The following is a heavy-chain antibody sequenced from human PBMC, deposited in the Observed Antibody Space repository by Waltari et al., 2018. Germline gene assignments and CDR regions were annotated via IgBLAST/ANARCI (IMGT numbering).Heavy chain of an antibody. D-gene: IGHD3-10*01. J-gene: IGHJ4*02. V-gene: IGHV1-8*03. CDR2: MNPNSGNT. Sequence: QVQLVQSGAEVKKPGASVKVSCKASGYTLPRHDINRVRQATGQGLEWMGWMNPNSGNTGYAQKCQGRVTITRNTSISTAYMELSSLRSEDTAVYYCARDGAEFGDYWGQGTLVTVSS. CDR1: GYTLPRHD. CDR3: ARDGAEFGDY.